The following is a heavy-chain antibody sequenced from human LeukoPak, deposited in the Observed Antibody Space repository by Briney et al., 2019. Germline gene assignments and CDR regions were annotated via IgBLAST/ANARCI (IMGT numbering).Heavy chain of an antibody. Sequence: ASVTVSCKASGYTFTGYYMHWVRQAPGQGLEWMGRINPNSGGTNYAQKFQGRVTMTRDTSISTAYMELSRLRSDDTAVYYCASRGIARNYYYMDVWGKGTTVTVSS. CDR3: ASRGIARNYYYMDV. CDR2: INPNSGGT. CDR1: GYTFTGYY. V-gene: IGHV1-2*06. J-gene: IGHJ6*03. D-gene: IGHD6-13*01.